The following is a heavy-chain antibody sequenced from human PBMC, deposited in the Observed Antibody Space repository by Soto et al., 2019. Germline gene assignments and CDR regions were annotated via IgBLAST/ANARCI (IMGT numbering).Heavy chain of an antibody. CDR3: AREDSSGYMDYYYYYGMDV. V-gene: IGHV1-46*01. D-gene: IGHD3-22*01. CDR1: GYTFTDYQ. CDR2: INPSGGST. Sequence: ASVKVSCKASGYTFTDYQVNWVRQAPGQGPEWMGVINPSGGSTSYTQRFQGRVTMTGDTSTSTVYMELNSLRAEDTAVYYCAREDSSGYMDYYYYYGMDVWGQGTTVTVSS. J-gene: IGHJ6*02.